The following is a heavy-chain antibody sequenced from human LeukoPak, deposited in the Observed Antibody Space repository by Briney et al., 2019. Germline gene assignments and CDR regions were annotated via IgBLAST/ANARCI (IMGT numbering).Heavy chain of an antibody. CDR2: IKSKTDGGTI. CDR3: ITATYCGGDCGDS. J-gene: IGHJ4*02. Sequence: GGSLRLSCTASVFSFSHAWMSWVRQAPGKGLEWVGRIKSKTDGGTIDYAAPVKGRFSISRDDSKRTLYLQMNSLKSEDTGVYYCITATYCGGDCGDSWGQGTRVTVSS. V-gene: IGHV3-15*01. CDR1: VFSFSHAW. D-gene: IGHD2-21*02.